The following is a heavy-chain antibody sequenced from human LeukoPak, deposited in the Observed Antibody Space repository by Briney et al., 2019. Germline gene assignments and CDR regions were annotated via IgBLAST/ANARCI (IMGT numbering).Heavy chain of an antibody. J-gene: IGHJ4*02. CDR1: GGSISSYY. Sequence: TSETLSLTCTVSGGSISSYYWSWIRQPPGKGLEWIGYIYYSGSTNYNPSLKSRVTISVDTSKNQFSLKLSSVTAADTAVYYCARGPYSSSALFDYWGQGTLVTVSS. CDR2: IYYSGST. D-gene: IGHD6-6*01. CDR3: ARGPYSSSALFDY. V-gene: IGHV4-59*01.